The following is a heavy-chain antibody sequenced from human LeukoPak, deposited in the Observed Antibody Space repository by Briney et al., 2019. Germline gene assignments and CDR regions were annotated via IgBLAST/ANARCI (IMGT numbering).Heavy chain of an antibody. CDR3: ATGLLTAIAGNFDY. CDR1: GGSISSYY. D-gene: IGHD2-21*02. V-gene: IGHV4-4*07. J-gene: IGHJ4*02. Sequence: SETLSLTCTVSGGSISSYYWSWIRQPAGKGLEWVGRIYTSGSTNCNPSLKSRVTMSVDTSKNQFSLKLSSVTAADTAVYYCATGLLTAIAGNFDYWGQGTLVTVSS. CDR2: IYTSGST.